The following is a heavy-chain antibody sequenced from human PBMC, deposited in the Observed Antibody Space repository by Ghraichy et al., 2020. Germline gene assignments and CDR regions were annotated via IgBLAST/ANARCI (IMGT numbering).Heavy chain of an antibody. CDR3: VDDPNWGSI. Sequence: GGSLRLSCATSGFTFSSCAMSWVRQAPGKGLEWVSTITANSETTWYADSVKGRFTISRDNSKNTLYVQMNNLRADDTAVYYCVDDPNWGSIWGQGTLVTVSS. V-gene: IGHV3-23*01. CDR1: GFTFSSCA. D-gene: IGHD7-27*01. J-gene: IGHJ4*02. CDR2: ITANSETT.